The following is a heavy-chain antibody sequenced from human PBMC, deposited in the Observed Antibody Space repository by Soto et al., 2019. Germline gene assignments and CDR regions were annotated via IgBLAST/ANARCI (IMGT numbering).Heavy chain of an antibody. V-gene: IGHV3-30-3*01. J-gene: IGHJ4*02. CDR1: GFTFRNHA. D-gene: IGHD2-15*01. CDR3: ARDYCSGGSCYLGVVPYVY. CDR2: ISYDGSNK. Sequence: QVQLVESGGGVVQPGRSLRLSCAASGFTFRNHAMHWVRQAPGKGLEWVAVISYDGSNKYYADSVMGRFTISRDNSKNTLYLQMNSLRAEDTAVYYCARDYCSGGSCYLGVVPYVYWGQGTLVTVSS.